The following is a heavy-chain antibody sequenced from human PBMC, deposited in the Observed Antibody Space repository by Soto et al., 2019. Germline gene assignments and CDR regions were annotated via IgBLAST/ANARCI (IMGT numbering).Heavy chain of an antibody. V-gene: IGHV1-69*06. CDR2: IIPIFGTA. Sequence: QVQLVQSGAEVKKPASSVKVSCNISGGTFSSYAISWVRQAPGQGLEWMGGIIPIFGTANYAQKFQGRVTITADKSTVTAYVEVSRLRSEDTASYYCGRDRSAVGVVTAHDAFDIWGQGTMVTVSS. J-gene: IGHJ3*02. CDR1: GGTFSSYA. CDR3: GRDRSAVGVVTAHDAFDI. D-gene: IGHD2-21*02.